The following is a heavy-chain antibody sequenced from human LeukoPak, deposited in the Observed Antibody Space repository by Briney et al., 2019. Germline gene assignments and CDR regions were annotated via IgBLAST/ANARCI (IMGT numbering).Heavy chain of an antibody. CDR2: INTDGSST. CDR1: GFTFSSYW. CDR3: SGGGSGLYSNY. J-gene: IGHJ4*02. D-gene: IGHD6-19*01. Sequence: GGSLRLSCAASGFTFSSYWMHWVRQAPGKGLVWVSRINTDGSSTNYADSVKGRFTISRDNAKNTLYLQMNNLRAEDTAVYYGSGGGSGLYSNYWGQGTLVTVSS. V-gene: IGHV3-74*01.